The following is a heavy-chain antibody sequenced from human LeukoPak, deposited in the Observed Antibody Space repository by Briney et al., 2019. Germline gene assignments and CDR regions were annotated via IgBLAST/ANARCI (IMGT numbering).Heavy chain of an antibody. CDR2: INPSSGGT. D-gene: IGHD6-13*01. J-gene: IGHJ6*03. V-gene: IGHV1-2*02. CDR1: GYTFTGYY. CDR3: ARGYSSSWPHYYYYMDV. Sequence: ASVKVSCKASGYTFTGYYMHWVRQAPGQGLEWMGLINPSSGGTNYAQKFQGRVTMTRDTSISTAYMELSRLRSDDTAVYYCARGYSSSWPHYYYYMDVWGKGTTVTVSS.